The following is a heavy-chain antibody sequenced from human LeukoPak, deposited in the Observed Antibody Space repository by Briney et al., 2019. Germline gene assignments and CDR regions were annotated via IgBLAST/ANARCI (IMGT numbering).Heavy chain of an antibody. D-gene: IGHD6-19*01. CDR3: ATDSSGWYPAVDY. V-gene: IGHV1-2*02. Sequence: ASVKVSCKASGYTFTGYYMHWVRQAPGQGLEWMGWINPNSGGTNYAQKFQGRVTMTRDTSISTAYMELSRLRSDDTAVYYCATDSSGWYPAVDYWGQGTLVTVSS. J-gene: IGHJ4*02. CDR2: INPNSGGT. CDR1: GYTFTGYY.